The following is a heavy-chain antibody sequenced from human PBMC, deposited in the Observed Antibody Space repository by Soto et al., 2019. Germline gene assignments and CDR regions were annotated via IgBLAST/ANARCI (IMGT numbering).Heavy chain of an antibody. D-gene: IGHD3-10*01. CDR3: ARDRRTTMGIHWFDP. V-gene: IGHV4-59*01. CDR2: IYYSGST. Sequence: QVQLQESGPGLVKPSETLSLTCTVSGGSISSYYWSWIRQPPGKGLEWIGYIYYSGSTNYNPSLKSRVTISLDTSKNQFSLKLSSVTAADTAVYYCARDRRTTMGIHWFDPWGQGTLVTVSS. CDR1: GGSISSYY. J-gene: IGHJ5*02.